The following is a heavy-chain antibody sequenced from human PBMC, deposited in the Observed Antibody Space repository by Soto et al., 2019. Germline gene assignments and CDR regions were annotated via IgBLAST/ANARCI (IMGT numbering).Heavy chain of an antibody. Sequence: GGSLRLSCAASGFTFSSYAMSWVRQAPGKGLEWVSAISGSGGSTYYADSVKGRFTISRDNSKNTLYLQMNSLRAEDTAVYYCAKDVSVLLWFGELLSSYFDYWGQGTLVTVSS. CDR2: ISGSGGST. CDR1: GFTFSSYA. V-gene: IGHV3-23*01. D-gene: IGHD3-10*01. CDR3: AKDVSVLLWFGELLSSYFDY. J-gene: IGHJ4*02.